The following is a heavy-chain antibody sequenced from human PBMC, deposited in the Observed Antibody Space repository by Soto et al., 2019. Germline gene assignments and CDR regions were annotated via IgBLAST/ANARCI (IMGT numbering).Heavy chain of an antibody. Sequence: QVPLVQSGSESMQPGASVQVSCKGSGYNFNSHSINWLRQAPGQGLEWMGWINPNTGTPTYEQGFTGRFVVSVDTAVSTVYIQVFSLKADDSAVYYCARDRASGSFEYWGQGTLVTVSS. CDR1: GYNFNSHS. D-gene: IGHD1-26*01. CDR2: INPNTGTP. V-gene: IGHV7-4-1*01. CDR3: ARDRASGSFEY. J-gene: IGHJ4*02.